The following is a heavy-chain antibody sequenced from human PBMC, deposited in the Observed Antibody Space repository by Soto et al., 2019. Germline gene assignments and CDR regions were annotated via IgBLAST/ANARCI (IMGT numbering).Heavy chain of an antibody. J-gene: IGHJ4*02. Sequence: QVQLVQSGAELKKPGASVKVSCKASGYTFSNYDMNWVRQATGQGPEWIGWVNPNNGDTGYAQKFQCRVTLTTDISTPTAYMELNSLRSEDTAIYYCAKVSRKGSAIDFDYWGQGTLITVSS. V-gene: IGHV1-8*01. CDR1: GYTFSNYD. D-gene: IGHD3-10*01. CDR3: AKVSRKGSAIDFDY. CDR2: VNPNNGDT.